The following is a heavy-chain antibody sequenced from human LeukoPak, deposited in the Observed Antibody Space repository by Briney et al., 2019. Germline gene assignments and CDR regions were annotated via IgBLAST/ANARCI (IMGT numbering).Heavy chain of an antibody. V-gene: IGHV3-23*01. CDR2: ISGSGGST. Sequence: QTGGSLRLSCAASGFTFSSYAMSWVRQAPGKGLEWVSAISGSGGSTYYADSVKGRFTISRDNSKNTLYLQMNSLRAEDTAVYYCAKPPFLEWYIRGYFDYWGQGTLVTVSS. CDR1: GFTFSSYA. D-gene: IGHD3-3*01. J-gene: IGHJ4*02. CDR3: AKPPFLEWYIRGYFDY.